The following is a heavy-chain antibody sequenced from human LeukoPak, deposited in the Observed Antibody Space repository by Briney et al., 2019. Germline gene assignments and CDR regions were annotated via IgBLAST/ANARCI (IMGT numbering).Heavy chain of an antibody. J-gene: IGHJ3*02. Sequence: PGGSLRLSCAASGFTFSSYAMHWVRQAPGKGLEWVAMISNEGSNKYNADSVKGRFTISRDNSKNTLSLQMNSLRPEDTAIYYCARGRRTLIVGSAWNAFDIWGQGTMVTGSS. V-gene: IGHV3-30*04. CDR1: GFTFSSYA. CDR2: ISNEGSNK. D-gene: IGHD2-21*01. CDR3: ARGRRTLIVGSAWNAFDI.